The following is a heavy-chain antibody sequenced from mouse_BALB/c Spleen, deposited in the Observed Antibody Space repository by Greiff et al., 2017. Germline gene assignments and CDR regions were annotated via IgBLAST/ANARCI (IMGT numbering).Heavy chain of an antibody. D-gene: IGHD2-9*01. V-gene: IGHV1-63*02. J-gene: IGHJ3*01. CDR3: ASPYYGYDGAWFAY. CDR2: IYPGGGYT. Sequence: VKLMESGAELVRPGTSVKMSCKAAGYTFTNYWIGWVKQRPGHGLEWIGDIYPGGGYTNYNEKFKGKATLTADTSSSTAYMQLSSLTSEDSAIYYCASPYYGYDGAWFAYWGQVTLVTVSA. CDR1: GYTFTNYW.